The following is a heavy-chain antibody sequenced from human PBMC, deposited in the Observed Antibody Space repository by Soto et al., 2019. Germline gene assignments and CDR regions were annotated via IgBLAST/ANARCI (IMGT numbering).Heavy chain of an antibody. V-gene: IGHV3-74*01. CDR3: AREGGYCSGGSCYSGYFDY. CDR2: ISSDGISI. D-gene: IGHD2-15*01. CDR1: EFTFSTYW. J-gene: IGHJ4*02. Sequence: GGSLRLSCAASEFTFSTYWMHWVRQVPGKGLVWVSRISSDGISILYADSVKGRFTISRDNAKNTLYLQMNSLRAEDTAVYYCAREGGYCSGGSCYSGYFDYWGQGTLVTVSS.